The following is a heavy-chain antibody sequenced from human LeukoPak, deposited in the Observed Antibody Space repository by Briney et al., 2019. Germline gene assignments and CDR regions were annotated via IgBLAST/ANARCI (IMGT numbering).Heavy chain of an antibody. J-gene: IGHJ3*02. CDR3: AREGDAFDI. CDR1: GLTFSSNY. CDR2: IFSGDNT. Sequence: GGSLRLSCAASGLTFSSNYMSWVRQAPGKGLEWVAVIFSGDNTYYADSVKGRFTISRHNSRNTLYLQMNSLRPEDTALYYCAREGDAFDIWGQGTMVTVSS. V-gene: IGHV3-53*04.